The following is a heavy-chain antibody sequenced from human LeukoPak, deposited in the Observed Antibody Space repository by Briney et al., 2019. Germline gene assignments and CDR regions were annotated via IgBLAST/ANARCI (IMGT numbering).Heavy chain of an antibody. CDR2: INPNSGGT. V-gene: IGHV1-2*02. J-gene: IGHJ4*02. Sequence: ASVKVSCKASGYTFTGYYMHWVRQAPGQGLEWMGWINPNSGGTNYAQKFQGRVTMTRDTSISTAYMELSRLRSDDTAVYYCARTILIVAATLFDYWGQGTLVTVSS. D-gene: IGHD5-12*01. CDR3: ARTILIVAATLFDY. CDR1: GYTFTGYY.